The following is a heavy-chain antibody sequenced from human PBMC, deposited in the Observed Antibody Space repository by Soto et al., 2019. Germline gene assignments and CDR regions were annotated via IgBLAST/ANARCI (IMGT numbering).Heavy chain of an antibody. CDR3: ARSRRDIVVVPAAIVGGTIYGMDV. Sequence: PGGSLRLSCAASGFTFSSYWMSWVRQAPGKGLEWVANIKQDGSEKYYVDSVKGRFTISRDNAKNSLYLQMNSLRAEDTAVYYCARSRRDIVVVPAAIVGGTIYGMDVWGQGTTVTVSS. V-gene: IGHV3-7*03. CDR2: IKQDGSEK. CDR1: GFTFSSYW. D-gene: IGHD2-2*02. J-gene: IGHJ6*02.